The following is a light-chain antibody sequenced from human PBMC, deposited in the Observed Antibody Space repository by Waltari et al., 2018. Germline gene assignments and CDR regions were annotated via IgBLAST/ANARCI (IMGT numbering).Light chain of an antibody. Sequence: QSALSQPASVSGSPGQSITISCTGTSSDLGAYNRVSWFQQHPGEAPKLMFFDVTNPPSGCSHRSSASKSGNTASLTISGLQAEDEAYYYCSSYTASRTYVFGTGTRVIVL. CDR3: SSYTASRTYV. CDR1: SSDLGAYNR. V-gene: IGLV2-14*03. CDR2: DVT. J-gene: IGLJ1*01.